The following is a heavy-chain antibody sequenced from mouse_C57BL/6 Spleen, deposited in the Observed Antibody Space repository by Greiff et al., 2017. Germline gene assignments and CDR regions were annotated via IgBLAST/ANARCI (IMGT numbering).Heavy chain of an antibody. D-gene: IGHD3-2*02. Sequence: DVKLQESGPGLVKPSQSLSLTCSVTGYSITSGYYWNWIRQFPGNKLEWMGYISYDGSNNYNPSLKNRISITRDTSKNQFFLKLNSVTTEDTATYYFAREDSSGPAWFAYWGQGTLVTVSA. CDR1: GYSITSGYY. V-gene: IGHV3-6*01. CDR3: AREDSSGPAWFAY. J-gene: IGHJ3*01. CDR2: ISYDGSN.